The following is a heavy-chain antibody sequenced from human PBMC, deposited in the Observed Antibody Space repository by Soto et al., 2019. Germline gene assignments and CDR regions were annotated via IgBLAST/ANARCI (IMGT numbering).Heavy chain of an antibody. Sequence: GGSLRLSCAASGFTFSNAWMNWVRQAPGKGLEWVGRIKSKTDGGTTDYAAPVKGRFTISRDDSKNTLYLQMNSLKTEDTAVYYCTTAEWGWYEWEPLVVYYYGMDVWGQGTTVTVSS. CDR3: TTAEWGWYEWEPLVVYYYGMDV. D-gene: IGHD2-8*02. CDR2: IKSKTDGGTT. J-gene: IGHJ6*02. CDR1: GFTFSNAW. V-gene: IGHV3-15*07.